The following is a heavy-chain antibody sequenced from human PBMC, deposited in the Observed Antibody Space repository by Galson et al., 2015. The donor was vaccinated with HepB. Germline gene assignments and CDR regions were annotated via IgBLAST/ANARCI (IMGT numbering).Heavy chain of an antibody. D-gene: IGHD5-18*01. CDR1: EFTANTDY. Sequence: SLRLSCAASEFTANTDYMTWVRQAPGKRLDWVSVIYTGSSDTYYPDSVRGRFVISRDDSKSTLYLQMNNLRADDTAIYYCARHPDTGFWGQGILVTVSS. CDR2: IYTGSSDT. J-gene: IGHJ4*02. CDR3: ARHPDTGF. V-gene: IGHV3-66*04.